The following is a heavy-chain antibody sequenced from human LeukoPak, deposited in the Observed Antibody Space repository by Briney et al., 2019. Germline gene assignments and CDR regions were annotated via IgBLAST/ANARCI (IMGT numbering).Heavy chain of an antibody. CDR1: GYTFTGYY. D-gene: IGHD3-10*01. CDR2: INPNSGGT. V-gene: IGHV1-2*04. Sequence: ASVKVSCKASGYTFTGYYMHWVRQAPGQGLEWMGWINPNSGGTNYAQKFQGWVTMTRDTSISTAYMELSRLRSDDTAVYYCARATRITMVRGVSSGGMDVWGNGTTVTVSS. J-gene: IGHJ6*04. CDR3: ARATRITMVRGVSSGGMDV.